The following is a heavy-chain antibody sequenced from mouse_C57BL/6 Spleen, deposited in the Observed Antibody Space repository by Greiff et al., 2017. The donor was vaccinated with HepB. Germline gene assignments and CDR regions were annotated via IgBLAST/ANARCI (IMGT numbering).Heavy chain of an antibody. D-gene: IGHD2-4*01. CDR3: GRMGLRQNFDY. Sequence: EVKLMESGGGLVKPGGSLKLSCAASGFTFSDYGMHWVRQAPEKGLEWVAYISSGSSTIYYADTVKGRFTISRDNAKNTLFLQMTSLRSEDTAMYYCGRMGLRQNFDYGGQGTTLTVSS. CDR2: ISSGSSTI. CDR1: GFTFSDYG. V-gene: IGHV5-17*01. J-gene: IGHJ2*01.